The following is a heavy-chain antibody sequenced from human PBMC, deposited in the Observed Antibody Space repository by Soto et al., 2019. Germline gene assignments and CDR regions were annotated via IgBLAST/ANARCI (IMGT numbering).Heavy chain of an antibody. CDR3: ARTRIKKDVYDRSGYYESPLDD. CDR1: GGSFSGYY. V-gene: IGHV4-34*01. CDR2: INHRGST. Sequence: SETLSLTCAVYGGSFSGYYWSWILQPPGKGLEWIGEINHRGSTNYNPSLKSRVTISVDTSKNHFSLKLSSVTAADTAVYYCARTRIKKDVYDRSGYYESPLDDWGQGTLGSVSS. J-gene: IGHJ4*02. D-gene: IGHD3-22*01.